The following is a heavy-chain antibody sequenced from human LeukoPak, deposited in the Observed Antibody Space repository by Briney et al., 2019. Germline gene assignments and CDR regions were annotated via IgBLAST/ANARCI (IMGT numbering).Heavy chain of an antibody. D-gene: IGHD4-17*01. V-gene: IGHV3-72*01. CDR2: YRNKDYSYFT. J-gene: IGHJ4*02. CDR3: ARGPTGLSPYRISCFFDS. CDR1: GFNFSGQY. Sequence: GGSLRLSCAAWGFNFSGQYMVWVRQAPGKGGEWVGRYRNKDYSYFTYYAPSLKGRFIISSDESRDSLYLQMNSLKTEDTAVYFCARGPTGLSPYRISCFFDSWGPGTLVTFS.